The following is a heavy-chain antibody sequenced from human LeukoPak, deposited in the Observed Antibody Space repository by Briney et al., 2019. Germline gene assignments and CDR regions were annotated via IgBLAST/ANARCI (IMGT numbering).Heavy chain of an antibody. CDR1: GFTFSTYW. V-gene: IGHV3-7*01. CDR2: IKGDESAR. Sequence: GGSLSLSCAASGFTFSTYWMAWVRQAPGKGLEWVANIKGDESARHQADSVKGRFTISRDNAKKSVYPQMSSLRGEDTAVYYCARDVGGSLDYWGQGTLVTVSS. J-gene: IGHJ4*02. CDR3: ARDVGGSLDY. D-gene: IGHD1-26*01.